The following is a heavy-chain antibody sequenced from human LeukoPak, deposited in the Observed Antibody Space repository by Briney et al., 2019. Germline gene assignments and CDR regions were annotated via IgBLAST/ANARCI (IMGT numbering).Heavy chain of an antibody. CDR2: IYSSGST. J-gene: IGHJ1*01. V-gene: IGHV4-59*01. CDR3: ARGYSRDWGLQYFQH. Sequence: SETLSLTCTVSGGSISNYYWSWIRQPPGKGLEWIGYIYSSGSTSYNPFLKSRVTMSVDTSKNQLSLNLSSVTAADTAVYHCARGYSRDWGLQYFQHWGQGTLVTVSS. CDR1: GGSISNYY. D-gene: IGHD6-19*01.